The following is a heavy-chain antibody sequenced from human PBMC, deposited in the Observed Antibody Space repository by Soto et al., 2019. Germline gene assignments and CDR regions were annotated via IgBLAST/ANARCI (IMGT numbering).Heavy chain of an antibody. V-gene: IGHV1-69*13. CDR2: IIPIFGTA. CDR3: ARPAYSRSSNQPNYSYYYGMDV. CDR1: GGTFSSYA. D-gene: IGHD6-6*01. Sequence: SVKVSCKASGGTFSSYAISWVRQAPGQGLEWMGGIIPIFGTANYAQKFQGRVTITADESTSTAYMELSSLRSEDTAVYYCARPAYSRSSNQPNYSYYYGMDVWGQGTTVTVSS. J-gene: IGHJ6*02.